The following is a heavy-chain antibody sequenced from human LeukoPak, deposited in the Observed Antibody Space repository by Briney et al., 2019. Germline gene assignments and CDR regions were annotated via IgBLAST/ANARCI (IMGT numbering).Heavy chain of an antibody. CDR2: ISGSGGST. V-gene: IGHV3-23*01. Sequence: GGSLRLSCAASGFTVSSNYMGWVRHAPGKGLEWVSAISGSGGSTYYADSVKGRFTISRDNSKNTLYLQMNSLRAEDTAVYYCAKDPRTMVRGVLDYWGQGTLVTVSS. J-gene: IGHJ4*02. CDR1: GFTVSSNY. CDR3: AKDPRTMVRGVLDY. D-gene: IGHD3-10*01.